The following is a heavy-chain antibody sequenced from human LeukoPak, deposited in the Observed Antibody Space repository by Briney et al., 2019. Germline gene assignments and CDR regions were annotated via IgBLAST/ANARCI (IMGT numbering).Heavy chain of an antibody. D-gene: IGHD2-8*01. CDR3: ARGRRCTNGVCYRQNFDY. Sequence: SETLSLTCTVSGGSISSSSYYWGWIRQPPGKGLEWIGSIQYSGSTYYNPSLKSRVTISVDTSKNQFSLKLSSVTAADTAVYYCARGRRCTNGVCYRQNFDYWGQGTLVTVSS. CDR2: IQYSGST. J-gene: IGHJ4*02. CDR1: GGSISSSSYY. V-gene: IGHV4-39*07.